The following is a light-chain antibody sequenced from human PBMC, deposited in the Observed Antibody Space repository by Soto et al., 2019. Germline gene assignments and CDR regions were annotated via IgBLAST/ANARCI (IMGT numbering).Light chain of an antibody. J-gene: IGLJ2*01. CDR1: SSDVGGYNY. Sequence: QSALTQPASVSGSPGQSITLSCTGTSSDVGGYNYVSWYQQHPGKAPKLVIYDVSDRPSGVSNRFSGSKSGNTASLTISGLQAEDEADYYCSSYTSSSTLYVVFGGGTQLTVL. CDR2: DVS. CDR3: SSYTSSSTLYVV. V-gene: IGLV2-14*01.